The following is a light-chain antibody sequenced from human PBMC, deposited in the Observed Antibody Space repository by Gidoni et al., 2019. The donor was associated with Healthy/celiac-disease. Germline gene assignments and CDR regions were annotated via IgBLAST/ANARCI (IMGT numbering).Light chain of an antibody. Sequence: EIVLTQSPATLSLSPGERATLSCRASQSLGTFLVWYQHKPGQAPRLLIYGASTRSTGVPARLRGAGSGTDFTRNIASSEPEEFEINYGQQRGRWPVTFGGGTRVEI. CDR2: GAS. V-gene: IGKV3-11*01. CDR1: QSLGTF. J-gene: IGKJ4*02. CDR3: QQRGRWPVT.